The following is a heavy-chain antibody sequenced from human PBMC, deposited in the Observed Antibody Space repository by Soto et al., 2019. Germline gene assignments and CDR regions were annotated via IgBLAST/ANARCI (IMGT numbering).Heavy chain of an antibody. V-gene: IGHV3-23*01. CDR2: LTGSSGVT. D-gene: IGHD3-9*01. CDR1: GFTFSTFA. CDR3: AKGGATYGLLTHDY. J-gene: IGHJ4*02. Sequence: PGGSLRLPCVVSGFTFSTFAMSWVRQAPGKGLEWVSTLTGSSGVTYYADSVKGRFAISRDNSRNTLSLQMNSLTAEDTAVYYCAKGGATYGLLTHDYWGQGTRVTVSS.